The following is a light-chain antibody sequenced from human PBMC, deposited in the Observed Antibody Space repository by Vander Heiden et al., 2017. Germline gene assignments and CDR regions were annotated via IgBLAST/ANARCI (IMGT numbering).Light chain of an antibody. CDR1: QYNTHY. CDR3: QQSYSTLIT. CDR2: AAS. V-gene: IGKV1-39*01. Sequence: SQYNTHYLNLYQQKPGTAPKLLIYAASSLESGVPSRFSGSGSGRDFTLTISSLQPEDSATYYCQQSYSTLITFGQGTRLQIK. J-gene: IGKJ5*01.